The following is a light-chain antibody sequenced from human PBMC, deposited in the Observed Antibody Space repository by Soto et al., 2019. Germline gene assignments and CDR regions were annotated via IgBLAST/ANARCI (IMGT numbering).Light chain of an antibody. Sequence: GDRVTITCRASQSISSWLAWYQQKPGKAPKLLIYDASSLESGVPSRFSGSGSGTEFTLTISSLQSEDFATYYCQQYYSYPRTFGQGTKVDIK. CDR3: QQYYSYPRT. V-gene: IGKV1-5*01. CDR1: QSISSW. CDR2: DAS. J-gene: IGKJ1*01.